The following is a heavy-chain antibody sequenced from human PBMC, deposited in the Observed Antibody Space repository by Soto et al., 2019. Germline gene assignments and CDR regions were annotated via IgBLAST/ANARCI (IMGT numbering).Heavy chain of an antibody. V-gene: IGHV1-69*01. CDR2: IIPFFKTA. D-gene: IGHD3-3*01. J-gene: IGHJ4*02. CDR3: ARDGGKPMFLAPLGY. CDR1: GDSFDKFA. Sequence: QVQLVQSGAEMKKPGSSVNVSCKASGDSFDKFAFSWVRQAPGQGLEWLGGIIPFFKTANYAQTFHDRVTISADESTNTVYFQLRSLTPDDTGLFFCARDGGKPMFLAPLGYWGQGTMITVSS.